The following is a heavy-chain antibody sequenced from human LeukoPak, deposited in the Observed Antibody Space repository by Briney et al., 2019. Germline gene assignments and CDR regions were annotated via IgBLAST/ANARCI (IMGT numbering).Heavy chain of an antibody. CDR3: AKGYSSGWYEGYFDY. CDR2: ISGSGGST. J-gene: IGHJ4*02. D-gene: IGHD6-19*01. CDR1: GFTFSSYA. Sequence: GGSLRLSCAASGFTFSSYAMSWVRQAPGKGLEWVSAISGSGGSTYYADSVKGRFTISRDNSKNTLYLQMNSLRAEDTAVYYCAKGYSSGWYEGYFDYWGQGTLVTVSS. V-gene: IGHV3-23*01.